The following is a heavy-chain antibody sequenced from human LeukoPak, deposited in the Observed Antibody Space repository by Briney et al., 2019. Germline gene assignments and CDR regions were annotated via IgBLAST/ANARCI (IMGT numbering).Heavy chain of an antibody. D-gene: IGHD3-10*01. CDR2: IRYVGINK. V-gene: IGHV3-30*02. CDR3: AKDDAWIRFGE. Sequence: GGSLRLSCAASGFTFSTYGMHWVRQAPGKGLEWVSFIRYVGINKYYADSVKGRFTISRDNSKKTLYLEVSSLTGEDTAVYYCAKDDAWIRFGEWSQGTLVTVSS. CDR1: GFTFSTYG. J-gene: IGHJ4*02.